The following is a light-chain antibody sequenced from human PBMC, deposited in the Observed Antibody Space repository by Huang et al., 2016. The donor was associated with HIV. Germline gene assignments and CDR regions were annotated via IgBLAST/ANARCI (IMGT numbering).Light chain of an antibody. V-gene: IGKV3D-15*01. CDR3: QQYNNWPPYT. CDR2: DTS. Sequence: EIVMRQSPATLSVSPGERVALSCTARQNVSSNLAWYQEKPGQPPSLVIYDTSTRATGIPARFSGSGSGTEFTLSISSLQSEEFAVYYCQQYNNWPPYTFGQGTKLEIK. J-gene: IGKJ2*01. CDR1: QNVSSN.